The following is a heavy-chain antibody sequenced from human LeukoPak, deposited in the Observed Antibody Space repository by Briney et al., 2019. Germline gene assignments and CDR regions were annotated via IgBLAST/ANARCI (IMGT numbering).Heavy chain of an antibody. CDR3: ATTVTTREYYYMDV. V-gene: IGHV3-11*04. Sequence: GGSLRLSCAASGFTFSDYYMSWIRQAPGKGLEWVSYISSSGSTIYYADSVKGRFTISRDNAKNSLYLQMNSLRAEDTAVYYCATTVTTREYYYMDVWGKGTTVTFSS. CDR1: GFTFSDYY. J-gene: IGHJ6*03. CDR2: ISSSGSTI. D-gene: IGHD4-17*01.